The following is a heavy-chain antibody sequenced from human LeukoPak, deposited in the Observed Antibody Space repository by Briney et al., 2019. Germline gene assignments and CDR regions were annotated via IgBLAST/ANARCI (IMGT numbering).Heavy chain of an antibody. V-gene: IGHV7-4-1*02. CDR3: ARDVGYYDSSGYYLGWFDP. CDR2: IDSKTGNP. CDR1: GYTFTCYY. D-gene: IGHD3-22*01. J-gene: IGHJ5*02. Sequence: ASVKVSCKASGYTFTCYYIHWVRQAPGQGLEWMGWIDSKTGNPTYAQGFTGRFVFSLDTSVTTAYLQISSLKAEDTAVYYCARDVGYYDSSGYYLGWFDPWGQGTLVTVSS.